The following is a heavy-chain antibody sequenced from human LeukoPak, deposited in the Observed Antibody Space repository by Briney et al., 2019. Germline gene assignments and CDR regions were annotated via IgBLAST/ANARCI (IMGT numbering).Heavy chain of an antibody. V-gene: IGHV3-11*01. CDR1: GLTFSDYY. CDR2: ISSSGSTI. Sequence: PGGSLRLSCAASGLTFSDYYMSWIRQAPGKGLEWVSYISSSGSTIYYADSVKGRFTISRDNAKNSLYLQMNSLRAEDTAVYYCARAFLFSSSWVYWGQGTLVTVSS. D-gene: IGHD6-13*01. J-gene: IGHJ4*02. CDR3: ARAFLFSSSWVY.